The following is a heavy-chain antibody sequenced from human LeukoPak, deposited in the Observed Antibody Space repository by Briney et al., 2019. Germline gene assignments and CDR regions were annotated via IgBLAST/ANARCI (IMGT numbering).Heavy chain of an antibody. Sequence: PSETLSLTCTVSGYSISSGYYWGWIRQPPGKGLEWIGEINHSGSTNYNPSLKSRVTISVDMSKKQISLKVRSVTAADTAVYYCARGDSSSWYEDNWFDPWGQGTLVTVSS. CDR1: GYSISSGYY. V-gene: IGHV4-38-2*02. CDR2: INHSGST. CDR3: ARGDSSSWYEDNWFDP. D-gene: IGHD6-13*01. J-gene: IGHJ5*02.